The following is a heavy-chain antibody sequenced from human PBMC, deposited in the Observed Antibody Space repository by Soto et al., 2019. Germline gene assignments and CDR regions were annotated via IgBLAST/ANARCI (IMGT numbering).Heavy chain of an antibody. CDR3: AKDRPRTRYDILTGFYNGLDY. V-gene: IGHV3-23*01. CDR1: GFTFSSYA. D-gene: IGHD3-9*01. CDR2: ISESGGST. Sequence: EVQLLESGGGLVQPGGSLRLSCAASGFTFSSYAMSWVRQAPGKGLEWVSGISESGGSTYYADSVKGRFTISRDNSKNTLYLQMNSLSVEDTAVYYCAKDRPRTRYDILTGFYNGLDYWGQGTLVTVSS. J-gene: IGHJ4*02.